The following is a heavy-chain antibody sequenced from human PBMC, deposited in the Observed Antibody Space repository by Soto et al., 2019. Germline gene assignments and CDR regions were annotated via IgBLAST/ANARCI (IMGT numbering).Heavy chain of an antibody. D-gene: IGHD2-2*01. CDR3: PRQNCSSTSCWGPKYSYYCLDF. V-gene: IGHV5-51*01. Sequence: GESLKISCKGSGYSFTSYWIGWVRQMPGKGLEWMGIIYPGDSDTSYSPSFQGQVTISAAKSISTAYPQCSNMKASDTAVYYCPRQNCSSTSCWGPKYSYYCLDFWGQGTTVTVSS. J-gene: IGHJ6*02. CDR1: GYSFTSYW. CDR2: IYPGDSDT.